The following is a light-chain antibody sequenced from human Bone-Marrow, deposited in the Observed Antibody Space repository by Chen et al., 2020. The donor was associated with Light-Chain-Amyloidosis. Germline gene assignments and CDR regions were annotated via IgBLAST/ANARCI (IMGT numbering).Light chain of an antibody. CDR2: DAS. Sequence: DIQMTQSPSTLSASVGDRVTITCRASQSISSWLAWYHQKPGKAPKLLIYDASSLESGVPSRFSGSGSVTEFALTSSSLQPDDFATYYCQQYNSCSWTFGQGTKVEIK. CDR3: QQYNSCSWT. V-gene: IGKV1-5*01. J-gene: IGKJ1*01. CDR1: QSISSW.